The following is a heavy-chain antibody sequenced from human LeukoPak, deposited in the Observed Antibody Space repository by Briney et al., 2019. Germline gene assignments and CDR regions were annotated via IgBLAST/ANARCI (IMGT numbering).Heavy chain of an antibody. Sequence: GGSLRLSCTASGFTFGDYAMSWVRQAPGKGLEWVGFIRSKAYGGTTEYAASVKGRFTISRDDSKSIAYLQMNSLKTEDTAVYYCTRDRSELGGPDIWGQGTMVTVSS. CDR2: IRSKAYGGTT. J-gene: IGHJ3*02. D-gene: IGHD2-15*01. CDR1: GFTFGDYA. CDR3: TRDRSELGGPDI. V-gene: IGHV3-49*04.